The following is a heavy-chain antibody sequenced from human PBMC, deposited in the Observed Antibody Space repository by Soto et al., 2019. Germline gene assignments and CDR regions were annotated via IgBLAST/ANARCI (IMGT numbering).Heavy chain of an antibody. CDR3: ARESEDLTSNFDY. V-gene: IGHV3-21*06. Sequence: PGGSLRLSCAASGFTFTRYSMNWVRQAPGKGLEWVSSISSTTNYIYYGDSMKGRFTISRDNAKNSLYLEMDSLRAEDTAVYYCARESEDLTSNFDYWGQGTLVTVSS. CDR1: GFTFTRYS. CDR2: ISSTTNYI. J-gene: IGHJ4*02.